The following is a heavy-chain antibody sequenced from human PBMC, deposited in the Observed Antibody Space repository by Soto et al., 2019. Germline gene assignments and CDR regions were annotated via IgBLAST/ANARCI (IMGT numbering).Heavy chain of an antibody. CDR2: ISSSSSYI. CDR3: ARDRGATIFGVVITIFDY. J-gene: IGHJ4*02. D-gene: IGHD3-3*01. CDR1: GFTFSSYS. Sequence: GESLKISCAASGFTFSSYSMNWVRQAPGKGLEWVSSISSSSSYIYYADSVKGRFTISRDNAKNSLYLQMNSLRAEDTAVYYCARDRGATIFGVVITIFDYWGQGTLVTVSS. V-gene: IGHV3-21*01.